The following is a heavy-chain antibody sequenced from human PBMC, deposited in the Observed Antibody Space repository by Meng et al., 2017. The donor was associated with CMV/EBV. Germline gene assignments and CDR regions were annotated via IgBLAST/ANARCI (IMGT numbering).Heavy chain of an antibody. J-gene: IGHJ4*02. CDR1: GFTFSSYA. CDR3: AKGRYDFWSGYYEAY. Sequence: GGSLSLSCAASGFTFSSYAMSWVRQAPGKGLEWVSVIYSGGSSTYYADSVKGRFTISRDNSKNTLYLQMNSLRAEDTAVYYCAKGRYDFWSGYYEAYWGQGTLVTVSS. V-gene: IGHV3-23*03. D-gene: IGHD3-3*01. CDR2: IYSGGSST.